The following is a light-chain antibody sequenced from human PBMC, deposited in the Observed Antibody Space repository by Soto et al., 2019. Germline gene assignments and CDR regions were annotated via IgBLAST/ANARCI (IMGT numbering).Light chain of an antibody. CDR3: QQYNNWPQT. Sequence: EIGLTQSPGTLSLSPGERATLSCRASQSVSSTYLAWYQQKPGQAPRLLIYGASSRATGIPDRFSGSGSGTEFTLTISGLQSEDFAVYYCQQYNNWPQTFGQGTKVDIK. V-gene: IGKV3-20*01. CDR2: GAS. CDR1: QSVSSTY. J-gene: IGKJ1*01.